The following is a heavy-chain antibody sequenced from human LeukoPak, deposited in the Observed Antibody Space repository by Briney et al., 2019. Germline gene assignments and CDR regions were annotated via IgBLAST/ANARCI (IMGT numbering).Heavy chain of an antibody. CDR3: ARYIAAPYYYYMDV. CDR1: GGSISSYY. J-gene: IGHJ6*03. V-gene: IGHV4-59*01. D-gene: IGHD6-6*01. CDR2: IYYSGST. Sequence: PSETLSLTCTVSGGSISSYYWSWLRQPPGKGLEWIGYIYYSGSTNYNPSLKSRVTISVDTSKNQFSLKLSSVTAADTAVYYCARYIAAPYYYYMDVWGKGTTVTVSS.